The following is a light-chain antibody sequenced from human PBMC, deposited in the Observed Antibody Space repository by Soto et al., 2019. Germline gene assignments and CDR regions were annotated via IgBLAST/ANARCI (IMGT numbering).Light chain of an antibody. J-gene: IGKJ4*01. CDR1: QSLSNY. V-gene: IGKV3-11*01. CDR2: DAS. Sequence: EIVLTQSPATLSLSPGERATLSCRASQSLSNYLAWYQQKPGQAPRLLIYDASNRATGIPARFSGSGSGTDFTLTISSLEPEDFGLYYCQQRSNWPLTFGGGTKV. CDR3: QQRSNWPLT.